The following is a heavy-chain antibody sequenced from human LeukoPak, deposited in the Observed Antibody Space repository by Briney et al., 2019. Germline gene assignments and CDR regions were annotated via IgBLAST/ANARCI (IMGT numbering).Heavy chain of an antibody. CDR3: ARPYGSGYFYNHFDY. CDR2: IYPGDSDT. CDR1: GYSFTSYW. Sequence: LGESLNISCKGSGYSFTSYWIGWVRQMPGKGLEWMGIIYPGDSDTRYGPSFQGQVTISADKSISTAYLQWSSLKASDTAMYYCARPYGSGYFYNHFDYWGQGTLVTVSS. J-gene: IGHJ4*02. D-gene: IGHD3-10*01. V-gene: IGHV5-51*01.